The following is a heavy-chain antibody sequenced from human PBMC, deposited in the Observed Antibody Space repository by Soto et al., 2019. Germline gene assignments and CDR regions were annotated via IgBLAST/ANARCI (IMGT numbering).Heavy chain of an antibody. CDR3: AKDVWNDVPATDGVEL. CDR1: GFTFRRHG. CDR2: ISYDGIQK. J-gene: IGHJ3*01. Sequence: PGGSLRLSCAASGFTFRRHGMHWVRQAPGKGLEWLTIISYDGIQKFYTESVKGRFTITRDNSKNMVFLQMNSLRAEDTAVYYCAKDVWNDVPATDGVELWGQGTMVT. V-gene: IGHV3-30*18. D-gene: IGHD1-1*01.